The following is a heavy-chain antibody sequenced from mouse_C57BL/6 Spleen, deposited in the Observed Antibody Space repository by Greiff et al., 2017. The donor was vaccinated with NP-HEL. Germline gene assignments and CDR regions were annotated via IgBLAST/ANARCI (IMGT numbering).Heavy chain of an antibody. Sequence: VQLQQSGAELARPGASVKLSCKASGYTFTSYGISWVKQRTGQGLEWIGEIYPRSGNTYYNEKFKGKATLTADKSSSTAYMELRSLTSEDSAVYFCARSYNYCGSSYGYFDVWGTGTTVTVSS. CDR1: GYTFTSYG. D-gene: IGHD1-1*01. CDR3: ARSYNYCGSSYGYFDV. V-gene: IGHV1-81*01. J-gene: IGHJ1*03. CDR2: IYPRSGNT.